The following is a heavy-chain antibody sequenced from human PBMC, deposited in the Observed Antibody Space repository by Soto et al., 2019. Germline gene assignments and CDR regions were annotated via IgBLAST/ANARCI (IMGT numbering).Heavy chain of an antibody. D-gene: IGHD4-4*01. CDR1: GFIFTGHW. V-gene: IGHV3-74*01. J-gene: IGHJ5*02. CDR2: INNDGGAT. Sequence: EEQVVESGGGLVQPGGSLRLSCAASGFIFTGHWMHWVRQGPGKGLDWVSGINNDGGATFYADSVKGRFTISRDNSNNMVYLQMNSLGAEDSAVHYCGTVFDLWGHGTQVTVSS. CDR3: GTVFDL.